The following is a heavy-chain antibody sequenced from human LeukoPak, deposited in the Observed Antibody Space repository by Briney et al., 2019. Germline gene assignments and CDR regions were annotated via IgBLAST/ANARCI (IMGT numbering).Heavy chain of an antibody. Sequence: SETLSLTCAVYGGSFSGYYWSWIRQPPGKGLEWIGEINHSGSTNYNPSLKSRVTISVDTSKNQFSLKLSSVTAADTAVYYCARLGSITMVRGVPKKTYNWFDPWGQGTLVTVSS. D-gene: IGHD3-10*01. J-gene: IGHJ5*02. V-gene: IGHV4-34*01. CDR1: GGSFSGYY. CDR2: INHSGST. CDR3: ARLGSITMVRGVPKKTYNWFDP.